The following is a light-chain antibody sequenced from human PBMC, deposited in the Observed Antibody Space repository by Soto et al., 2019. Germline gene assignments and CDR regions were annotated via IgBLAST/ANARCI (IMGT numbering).Light chain of an antibody. V-gene: IGKV3-20*01. CDR3: QQYGSSPLIT. CDR1: QSVSSSY. CDR2: GAS. J-gene: IGKJ3*01. Sequence: EIVLTQSPGTLSLSPGERATLSCRASQSVSSSYLAWYQQKPGQAPRLIIYGASSRATGIPDMFSGSGSGTDFTLTIRRLEPEDFAVYYCQQYGSSPLITFGPWTKGDIK.